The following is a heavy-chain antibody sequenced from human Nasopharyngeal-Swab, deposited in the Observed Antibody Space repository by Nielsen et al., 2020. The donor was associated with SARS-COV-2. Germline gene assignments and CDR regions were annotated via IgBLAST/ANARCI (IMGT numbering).Heavy chain of an antibody. CDR2: IRYDGSNK. D-gene: IGHD5-18*01. Sequence: GGSLRLSCAASGFTFSSYGMHWVRQAPGKGLEWVAFIRYDGSNKYYADSVKGRFTISRDNSKNTLYLQMNSPRAEDTAVYYCAKDSMDTAMVYDYYYYYMDVWGKGTTVTVSS. V-gene: IGHV3-30*02. CDR3: AKDSMDTAMVYDYYYYYMDV. CDR1: GFTFSSYG. J-gene: IGHJ6*03.